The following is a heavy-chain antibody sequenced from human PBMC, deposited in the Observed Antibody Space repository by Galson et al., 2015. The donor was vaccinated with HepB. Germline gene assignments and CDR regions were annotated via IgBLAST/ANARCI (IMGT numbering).Heavy chain of an antibody. D-gene: IGHD6-19*01. V-gene: IGHV3-20*04. Sequence: SLRLSCAASGFTFDDYGMSWVRQAPGKGLEWVSGINWNGGSTGYADSVKGRFTISRDNAKNSLYLQMNSLRAEDTALYYCASNLGEQWLVPDYWGQGTLVTVSS. CDR3: ASNLGEQWLVPDY. CDR2: INWNGGST. J-gene: IGHJ4*02. CDR1: GFTFDDYG.